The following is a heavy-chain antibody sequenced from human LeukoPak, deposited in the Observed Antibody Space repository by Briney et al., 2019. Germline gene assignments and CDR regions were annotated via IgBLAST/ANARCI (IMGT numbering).Heavy chain of an antibody. CDR1: GFXFSSYA. CDR2: LSGSGDNT. Sequence: GGSLRLSCAVSGFXFSSYAISWVRQAPGKGLEWVSSLSGSGDNTYYADSVKGRFTISRDNSKNTLYLQMNSLRAEDTAVYYCAKITPPRGAIVPFDYWGQGTLVTVSS. J-gene: IGHJ4*02. V-gene: IGHV3-23*01. CDR3: AKITPPRGAIVPFDY. D-gene: IGHD2/OR15-2a*01.